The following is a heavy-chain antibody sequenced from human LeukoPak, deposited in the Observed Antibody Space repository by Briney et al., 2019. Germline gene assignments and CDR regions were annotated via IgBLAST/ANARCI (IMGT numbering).Heavy chain of an antibody. D-gene: IGHD3-10*01. V-gene: IGHV3-20*04. CDR2: INWNGDRT. J-gene: IGHJ4*02. Sequence: GGSLRLSCAASGFTFSSSAMSWVRQAPGKGLEWVSGINWNGDRTGYADSVKGRFTISRDNAKKSLYLQMNSLRAEDTALYYCARRDYYGSGSPDFWGQGTLVTVSS. CDR1: GFTFSSSA. CDR3: ARRDYYGSGSPDF.